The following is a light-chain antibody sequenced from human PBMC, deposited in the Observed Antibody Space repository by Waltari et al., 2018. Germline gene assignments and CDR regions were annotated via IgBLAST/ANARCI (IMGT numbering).Light chain of an antibody. CDR2: MAS. CDR3: QQYSSFST. V-gene: IGKV1-5*03. CDR1: QSVGTW. J-gene: IGKJ2*01. Sequence: DIQMTQSPSTLSASVGDRVTLSCRASQSVGTWLAWYQQQPGKAPKLLIYMASSLESGVPARFSGSGSGTEFTLTINSLQPEDFATYFCQQYSSFSTFGQGTKVDI.